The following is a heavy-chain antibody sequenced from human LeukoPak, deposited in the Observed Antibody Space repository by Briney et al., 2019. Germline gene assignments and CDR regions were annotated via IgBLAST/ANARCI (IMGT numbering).Heavy chain of an antibody. CDR1: GESFNYYY. J-gene: IGHJ4*02. V-gene: IGHV4-34*12. Sequence: SETLSLTCAVYGESFNYYYWSWIRQSPGKGLEWIGDIFDGKTINYNPSLKSRVTISAATSSQQFSLNLKSVTAADTAVYFCASGAWAARLNSWAQGALVIVSS. CDR3: ASGAWAARLNS. CDR2: IFDGKTI. D-gene: IGHD4-23*01.